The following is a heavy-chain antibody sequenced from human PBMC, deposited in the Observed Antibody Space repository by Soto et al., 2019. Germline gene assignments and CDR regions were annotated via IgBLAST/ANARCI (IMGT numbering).Heavy chain of an antibody. D-gene: IGHD2-15*01. CDR2: IMPIFRAP. J-gene: IGHJ6*02. Sequence: QFQLVQSGAEVKKPGSSVKVSCKASGGAFSDYAFSWVRQAPGQGLEWLGGIMPIFRAPDYAQKFQGRVTITADEFTRTAYMEMNSLRSEDTAVYYCASWLKGPDIGNYYYGMDVWGQGPTVTVS. V-gene: IGHV1-69*12. CDR1: GGAFSDYA. CDR3: ASWLKGPDIGNYYYGMDV.